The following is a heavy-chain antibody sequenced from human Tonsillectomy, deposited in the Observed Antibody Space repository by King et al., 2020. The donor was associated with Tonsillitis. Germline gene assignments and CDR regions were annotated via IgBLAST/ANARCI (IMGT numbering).Heavy chain of an antibody. J-gene: IGHJ6*02. Sequence: VQLVESGGGLVQPGGSLTLSCAASGFTFSGAAMHWVRQASGKGLEWVGLIRSKANSYAAVYAVSVNGRFTVSRDDSKKTAYLQVNSLKTEDTAVYYCTRGGDYDSGYYYGMAVWGQGTTVTASS. D-gene: IGHD4-17*01. CDR1: GFTFSGAA. CDR3: TRGGDYDSGYYYGMAV. CDR2: IRSKANSYAA. V-gene: IGHV3-73*02.